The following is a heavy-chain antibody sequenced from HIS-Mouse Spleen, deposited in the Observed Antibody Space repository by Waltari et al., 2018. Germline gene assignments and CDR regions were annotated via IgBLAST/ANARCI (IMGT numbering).Heavy chain of an antibody. Sequence: QLQLQESGPGLVKPSETLSLTCTVSGGYISSSSYYGGWIRQPPGKGLEWIGSIYYSGSTYYNPSLKSRVTISVDTSKNQFSLKLSSVTAADTAVYYCAREIPYSSSWYDWYFDLWGRGTLVTVSS. CDR2: IYYSGST. J-gene: IGHJ2*01. D-gene: IGHD6-13*01. CDR3: AREIPYSSSWYDWYFDL. CDR1: GGYISSSSYY. V-gene: IGHV4-39*07.